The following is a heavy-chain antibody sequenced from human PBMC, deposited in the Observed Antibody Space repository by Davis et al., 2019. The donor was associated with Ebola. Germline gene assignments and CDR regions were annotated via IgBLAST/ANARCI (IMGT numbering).Heavy chain of an antibody. CDR3: ATTPQYSSGQNKPFDY. Sequence: PGGSLRLSCAASGVTLSDSSMNWVRQAPGKGLEWVSYISSSGSTIYYADSVKGRFTISRDNAKNSLYLQMNSLRAEDTAVYYCATTPQYSSGQNKPFDYWGQGTLVTVSS. CDR1: GVTLSDSS. V-gene: IGHV3-48*01. D-gene: IGHD6-19*01. J-gene: IGHJ4*02. CDR2: ISSSGSTI.